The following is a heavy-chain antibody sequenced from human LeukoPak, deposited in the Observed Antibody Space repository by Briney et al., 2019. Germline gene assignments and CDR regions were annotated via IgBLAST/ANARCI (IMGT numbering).Heavy chain of an antibody. V-gene: IGHV4-39*01. J-gene: IGHJ6*02. D-gene: IGHD5-18*01. Sequence: SETLSLTCTLPGGSISRSRYYWGWIRQPPGKGLEWIGNIYYSGSTYYNPSLKSRVTISVDTSKNQFSLKLRSVTDADTAVYYCARPIQEYYYYYGMDVWGQGTTVTVSS. CDR2: IYYSGST. CDR3: ARPIQEYYYYYGMDV. CDR1: GGSISRSRYY.